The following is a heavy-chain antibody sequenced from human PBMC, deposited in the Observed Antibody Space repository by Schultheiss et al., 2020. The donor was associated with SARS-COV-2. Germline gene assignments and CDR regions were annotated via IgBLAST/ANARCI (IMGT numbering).Heavy chain of an antibody. J-gene: IGHJ4*02. CDR2: IYYSGST. CDR3: ARSAAGNDY. V-gene: IGHV4-59*01. Sequence: SETLSLTCTVSGGSISSYSWSWIRQPPGKGLEWIGYIYYSGSTNYNPSLKSRVTISVDTSKNQFSLKLSSVTAADTAVYYCARSAAGNDYWGQGTLVTVSS. CDR1: GGSISSYS. D-gene: IGHD6-13*01.